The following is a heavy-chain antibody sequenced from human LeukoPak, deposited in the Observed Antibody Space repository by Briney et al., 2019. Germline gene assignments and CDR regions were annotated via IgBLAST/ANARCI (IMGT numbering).Heavy chain of an antibody. D-gene: IGHD3-16*01. CDR3: ARIYVWGSYSPYYFDY. CDR1: GFTVSNNY. V-gene: IGHV3-53*01. CDR2: IYSGGST. Sequence: GGSLRLSCAASGFTVSNNYMSWVRQAPGKGLEWVSVIYSGGSTYYADSVKGRFTISRDNSKNTLYLQMNSLRAEDMAVYYCARIYVWGSYSPYYFDYWGQGILVTVSS. J-gene: IGHJ4*02.